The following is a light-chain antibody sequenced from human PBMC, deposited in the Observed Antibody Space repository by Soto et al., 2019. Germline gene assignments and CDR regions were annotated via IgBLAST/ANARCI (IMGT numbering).Light chain of an antibody. CDR1: QSVDRS. J-gene: IGKJ5*01. Sequence: EVILTQSPATLSLSPGERATRSCRASQSVDRSLGWYQEKPGQAPRLLIYGAYHRAPGIPAWFSGSGSGTAVTLNIDRVVADDFAVYYCQQYNNWPPITFGKGTRLYI. CDR3: QQYNNWPPIT. CDR2: GAY. V-gene: IGKV3-11*01.